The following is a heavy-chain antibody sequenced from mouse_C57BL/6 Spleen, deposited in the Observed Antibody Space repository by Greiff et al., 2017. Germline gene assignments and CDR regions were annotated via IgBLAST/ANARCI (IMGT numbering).Heavy chain of an antibody. CDR2: IRNKANGYTT. D-gene: IGHD1-1*01. Sequence: EVQVVESGGGLVQPGGSLSLSCAASGFTFTDYYMSWVRQPPGKALEWLGFIRNKANGYTTEYSASVKGRFTISRDNSQSILYLQMNALRAEDSATYYCARFTTVVDYWGQGTTLTVSS. CDR3: ARFTTVVDY. V-gene: IGHV7-3*01. CDR1: GFTFTDYY. J-gene: IGHJ2*01.